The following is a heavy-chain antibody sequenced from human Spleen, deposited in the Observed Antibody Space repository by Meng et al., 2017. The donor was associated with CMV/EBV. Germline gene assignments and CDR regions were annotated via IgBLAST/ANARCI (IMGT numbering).Heavy chain of an antibody. Sequence: SETLSLTCIVSGASISSSSYYWGWIRQPPGKGLEWIGSLYYSGSTYYNPSLKSRVTISVDTSKKQFSLKLSSVTAADTAVYYCASSGNATIFGVVSAYWGQGTLVTVSS. J-gene: IGHJ4*02. CDR3: ASSGNATIFGVVSAY. D-gene: IGHD3-3*01. CDR1: GASISSSSYY. V-gene: IGHV4-39*07. CDR2: LYYSGST.